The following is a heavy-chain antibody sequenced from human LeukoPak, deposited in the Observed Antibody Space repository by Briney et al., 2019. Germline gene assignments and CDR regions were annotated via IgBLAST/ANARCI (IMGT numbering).Heavy chain of an antibody. CDR1: GYTFTSYY. CDR2: INPSGGST. D-gene: IGHD1-26*01. J-gene: IGHJ4*02. V-gene: IGHV1-46*01. CDR3: AREGGGTFDY. Sequence: ASVKVSCKASGYTFTSYYMHWVRQAPGQGLEWMGIINPSGGSTSYAQKFQGRVTMTRDASTSTVYMELRSLRSDDTAVYYCAREGGGTFDYWGQGTLVTVSS.